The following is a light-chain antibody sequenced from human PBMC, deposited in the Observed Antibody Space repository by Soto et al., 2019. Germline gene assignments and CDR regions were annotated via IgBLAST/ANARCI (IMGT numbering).Light chain of an antibody. CDR2: DVS. Sequence: QSALTQPASVSASPGQSITVSCTGTSSDVGGYNYVSWYQQHPGKAPKLMIYDVSDRPSGVSTRFSGSKSGNTASLTISGLQAEDEADYYCSSYSSSSTLYVFGTGTKLTVL. CDR3: SSYSSSSTLYV. V-gene: IGLV2-14*01. CDR1: SSDVGGYNY. J-gene: IGLJ1*01.